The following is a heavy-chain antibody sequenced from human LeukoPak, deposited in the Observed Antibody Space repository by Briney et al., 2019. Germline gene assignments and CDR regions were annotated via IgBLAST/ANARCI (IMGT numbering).Heavy chain of an antibody. V-gene: IGHV3-53*01. CDR2: IYSGGNT. Sequence: GGSLRLSCAASGFTVSSNYMIWVRQAPGKGLEWVSVIYSGGNTYYADSVKGRFTISRDNSKNTLYLQMNSLRAEDTAVYYCAKDLLKRMNYFDYWGQGTLVTVSS. J-gene: IGHJ4*02. CDR3: AKDLLKRMNYFDY. CDR1: GFTVSSNY.